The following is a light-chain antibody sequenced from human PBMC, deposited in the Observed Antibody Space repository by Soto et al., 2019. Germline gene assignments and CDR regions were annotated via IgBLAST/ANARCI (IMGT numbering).Light chain of an antibody. CDR3: QSYGSSLSAS. CDR1: SSNIGAGYD. J-gene: IGLJ2*01. V-gene: IGLV1-40*01. Sequence: QSVLTQPPSVSGAPGQRVTISCTGTSSNIGAGYDVPWYQQLPGTAPKLLIYGNSNRPSGVPDRFSGSKSGTSASLAITGLQAEDEADYYCQSYGSSLSASFGGGTKLTVL. CDR2: GNS.